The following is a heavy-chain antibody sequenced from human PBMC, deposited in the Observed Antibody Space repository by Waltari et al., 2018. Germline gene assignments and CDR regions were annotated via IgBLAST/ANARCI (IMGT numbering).Heavy chain of an antibody. CDR3: ARRGYCSSTSCYRYGNWFDP. J-gene: IGHJ5*02. Sequence: QVQLQQWGAGLLKPSETLSLTCAVYGGSFSGYYWSWIRQPPGKGLEWIGEINHSGSTNYNPSLKSRVTISVDTSKIQFSLKLSSVTAADTAVYYCARRGYCSSTSCYRYGNWFDPWGQGTLVTVSS. CDR2: INHSGST. V-gene: IGHV4-34*01. D-gene: IGHD2-2*01. CDR1: GGSFSGYY.